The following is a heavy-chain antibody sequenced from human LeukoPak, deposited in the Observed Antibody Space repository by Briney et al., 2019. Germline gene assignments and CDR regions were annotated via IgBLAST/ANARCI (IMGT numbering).Heavy chain of an antibody. CDR2: IYSGGST. CDR3: ARVSMYYYDSSGWGGYFDY. D-gene: IGHD3-22*01. Sequence: PGGSLRLSCAASGXTVSSNHMSWVRQAPGKGLEWVSVIYSGGSTYYADSVKGRFTISRHISKNTLYLQMNSLRAEDTAVYYCARVSMYYYDSSGWGGYFDYWGQGTLVTVSS. J-gene: IGHJ4*02. V-gene: IGHV3-53*04. CDR1: GXTVSSNH.